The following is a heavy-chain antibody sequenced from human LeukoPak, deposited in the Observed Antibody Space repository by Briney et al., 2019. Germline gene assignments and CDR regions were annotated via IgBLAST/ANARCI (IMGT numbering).Heavy chain of an antibody. J-gene: IGHJ4*02. CDR3: AKSAYLYYDSSGLPGY. CDR1: GFTFSSYA. V-gene: IGHV3-23*01. CDR2: ISGSGGST. Sequence: GGSLRLSCAASGFTFSSYAMSWVRQAPGKGVEWVSAISGSGGSTYYADSVKGRFTISRDNSKNTLYLQMNSLRAEDTAVYYCAKSAYLYYDSSGLPGYWGQGTLVTVSS. D-gene: IGHD3-22*01.